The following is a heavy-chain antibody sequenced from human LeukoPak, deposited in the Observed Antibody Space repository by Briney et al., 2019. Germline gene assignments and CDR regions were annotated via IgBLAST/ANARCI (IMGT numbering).Heavy chain of an antibody. CDR3: AKATVTTRDYYYGMDV. CDR2: ISSSSSTI. Sequence: PGGSLRLSCAASGFTFSSYSMNWVRQAPGKGLEWVSYISSSSSTIYYADSVRGRFTISRHNAKNPLHLQMNSLRAEDTAEYYCAKATVTTRDYYYGMDVWGQGTTVTVSS. J-gene: IGHJ6*02. V-gene: IGHV3-48*01. CDR1: GFTFSSYS. D-gene: IGHD4-11*01.